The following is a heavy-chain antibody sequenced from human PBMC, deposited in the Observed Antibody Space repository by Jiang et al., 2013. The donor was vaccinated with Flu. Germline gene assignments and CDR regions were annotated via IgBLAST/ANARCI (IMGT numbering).Heavy chain of an antibody. CDR2: IHHSGST. V-gene: IGHV4-59*01. J-gene: IGHJ4*02. D-gene: IGHD5-18*01. CDR3: ARGPHTAESL. Sequence: GPGLVKSSETLSLTCTVSGDSISSDYWSWIRQSPGKGLEWIGYIHHSGSTNYNPSLKSRVTISVDTSKTQFSLRVTSVTAADTAIYYCARGPHTAESLWGQGTLVTVSS. CDR1: GDSISSDY.